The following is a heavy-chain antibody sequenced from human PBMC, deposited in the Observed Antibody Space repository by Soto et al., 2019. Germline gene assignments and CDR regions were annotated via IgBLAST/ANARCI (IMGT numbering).Heavy chain of an antibody. Sequence: QVQLVESGGGVVQPGRSLRLSCTASGFTFSSYAMHWVRQAPGKGLEWVAVIWYDGSNKYYSDSLKGRLTISRDNSKNPRYLQVHSLRAEDTAVYYWAREPDYGEAMDVWGQGTTVKVSS. J-gene: IGHJ6*02. CDR3: AREPDYGEAMDV. D-gene: IGHD4-17*01. V-gene: IGHV3-33*01. CDR2: IWYDGSNK. CDR1: GFTFSSYA.